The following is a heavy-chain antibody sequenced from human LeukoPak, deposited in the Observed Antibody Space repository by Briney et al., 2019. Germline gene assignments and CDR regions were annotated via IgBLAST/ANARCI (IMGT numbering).Heavy chain of an antibody. D-gene: IGHD3-9*01. V-gene: IGHV4-4*07. CDR1: GGSTSSYY. Sequence: SETLSLTCTVSGGSTSSYYWSWIRQPAGKGLEWIGRIYTSGSTNYNPSLKSRVTMSVDTSKNQFSLKLSSVTAADTAVYYCARGAGILTGYSPPRWFDPWGQGTLVTVSS. CDR2: IYTSGST. J-gene: IGHJ5*02. CDR3: ARGAGILTGYSPPRWFDP.